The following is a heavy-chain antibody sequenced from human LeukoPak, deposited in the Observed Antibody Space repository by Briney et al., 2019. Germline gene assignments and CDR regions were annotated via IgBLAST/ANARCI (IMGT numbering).Heavy chain of an antibody. CDR1: GGSFSGYY. Sequence: SETLSLTCAVCGGSFSGYYWSWIRQPPGKGLEWIGEINHSGSTNYNPSLKTRVTISVDTYKNQFSLKLRSVAVADTAVYYCARTNYYDSSGYYDNPGAFDIWGQGTMVTVSS. CDR2: INHSGST. V-gene: IGHV4-34*01. CDR3: ARTNYYDSSGYYDNPGAFDI. J-gene: IGHJ3*02. D-gene: IGHD3-22*01.